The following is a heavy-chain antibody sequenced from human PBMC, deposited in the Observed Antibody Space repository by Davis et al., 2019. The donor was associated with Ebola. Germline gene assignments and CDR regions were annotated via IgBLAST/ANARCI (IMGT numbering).Heavy chain of an antibody. CDR3: ARAVPATQNLDH. Sequence: AASVKVSFKASGYTFTAYYLHWVRRAPGQGLEWMGWINPNSGGTNNAQKFQGRVTMTRGTSISTAYMELNSLRSDDTAVYYCARAVPATQNLDHWGQGTLVTVSS. CDR1: GYTFTAYY. J-gene: IGHJ4*02. V-gene: IGHV1-2*02. CDR2: INPNSGGT. D-gene: IGHD2-15*01.